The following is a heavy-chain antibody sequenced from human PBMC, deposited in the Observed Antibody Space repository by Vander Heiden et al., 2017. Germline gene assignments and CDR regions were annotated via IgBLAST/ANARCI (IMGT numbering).Heavy chain of an antibody. V-gene: IGHV3-23*01. CDR1: GLTFSTYA. CDR2: ISGSGGST. CDR3: AGQNSGSYNY. D-gene: IGHD1-26*01. Sequence: EVQLLDSGGGLVQPGGSRRLSCAAAGLTFSTYAMSWVRQAPGKGLEWVSAISGSGGSTYYADSVKGRFTISRDNSKNTLYLQMNSLRADDTAVYYCAGQNSGSYNYWGQGTLVTVSS. J-gene: IGHJ4*02.